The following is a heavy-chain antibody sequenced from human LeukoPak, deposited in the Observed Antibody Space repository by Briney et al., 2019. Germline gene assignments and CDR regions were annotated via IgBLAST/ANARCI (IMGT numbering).Heavy chain of an antibody. CDR2: IFYSGST. CDR1: GGSISSGDYY. V-gene: IGHV4-30-4*01. CDR3: ASFYQAYYFDY. D-gene: IGHD2-21*01. Sequence: SETLSLTCTVSGGSISSGDYYWSWVRQPPGKGLECIGYIFYSGSTYHNPSLKSRVTISVDTSKNQFSLKLSSVTAADTAVYYCASFYQAYYFDYWGLGTLVTVSS. J-gene: IGHJ4*02.